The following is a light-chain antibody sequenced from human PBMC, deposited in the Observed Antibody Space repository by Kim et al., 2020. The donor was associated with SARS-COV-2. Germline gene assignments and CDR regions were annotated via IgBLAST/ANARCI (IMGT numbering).Light chain of an antibody. V-gene: IGLV2-8*01. CDR3: GSYAGNNIFV. CDR1: GSDVGGYKC. CDR2: EVT. J-gene: IGLJ2*01. Sequence: GQSVTISGAGTGSDVGGYKCVSWYQQHPGKAPKLILSEVTKRPSGVPDRFSGSKSGHAASLTVSGLQAEDEADYYCGSYAGNNIFVFGGGTQLTVL.